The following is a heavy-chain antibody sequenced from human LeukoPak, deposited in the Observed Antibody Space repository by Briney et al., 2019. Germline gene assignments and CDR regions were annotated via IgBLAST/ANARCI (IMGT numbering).Heavy chain of an antibody. CDR2: IFYNGNT. V-gene: IGHV4-59*01. D-gene: IGHD3-16*01. CDR3: ARLGGVKTWGFDY. CDR1: GASFSSYY. J-gene: IGHJ4*02. Sequence: TSETLSLTCTVSGASFSSYYWSWLRQPPGKGLEWIAYIFYNGNTKYNPSLKSRVTISVDTSKTQFSLKVTSVTAADTAVYYCARLGGVKTWGFDYWGQGTLVTVSS.